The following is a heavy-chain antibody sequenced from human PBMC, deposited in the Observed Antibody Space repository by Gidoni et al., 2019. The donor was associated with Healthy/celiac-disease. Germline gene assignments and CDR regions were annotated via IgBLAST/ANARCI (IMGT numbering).Heavy chain of an antibody. Sequence: EVQLVQSGAAVTNPGESLKISCKGSGYSFTSYWIGWVRQMPGKGLEWMGIIYPGDSDTRYSPSFQGQVTISADKSISTAYLQWSSLKASDNAMYYCASSVAESWDAFDIWGQGTMVTVSS. V-gene: IGHV5-51*01. D-gene: IGHD5-12*01. CDR3: ASSVAESWDAFDI. CDR2: IYPGDSDT. CDR1: GYSFTSYW. J-gene: IGHJ3*02.